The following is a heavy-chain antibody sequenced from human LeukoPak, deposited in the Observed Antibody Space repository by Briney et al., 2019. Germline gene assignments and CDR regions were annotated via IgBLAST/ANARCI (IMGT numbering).Heavy chain of an antibody. J-gene: IGHJ4*02. CDR3: ARERAGAIFDY. V-gene: IGHV4-59*01. D-gene: IGHD1-26*01. CDR2: IYYSGST. CDR1: GGSISSYY. Sequence: SETLSLTCTVSGGSISSYYWSWIRQPPGKGLEWIGYIYYSGSTNYNPSLKSRVTISVDTSENQFSLKLSSVTAADTAVYYCARERAGAIFDYWGQGTLVTVSS.